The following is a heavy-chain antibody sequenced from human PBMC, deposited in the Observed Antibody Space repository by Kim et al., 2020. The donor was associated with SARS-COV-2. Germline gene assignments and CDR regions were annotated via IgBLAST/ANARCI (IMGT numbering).Heavy chain of an antibody. CDR3: AKDQYGMDV. CDR2: ST. V-gene: IGHV3-43*01. Sequence: STYYADSVKGRFTISRDNSKNSLYLQMNSLRTEDTALYYCAKDQYGMDVWGQGTTVTVSS. J-gene: IGHJ6*02.